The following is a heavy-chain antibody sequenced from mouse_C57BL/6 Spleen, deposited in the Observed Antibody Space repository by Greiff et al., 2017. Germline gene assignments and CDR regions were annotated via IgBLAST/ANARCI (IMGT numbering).Heavy chain of an antibody. D-gene: IGHD1-3*01. CDR3: ARFGGKDPAWFAY. CDR1: GYTFTSYW. J-gene: IGHJ3*01. Sequence: VQLQQPGTELVKPGASVKLSCKASGYTFTSYWMHWVKQRPGQGLEWIGNINPSNGGTNYNEKFKSKATLTVDKASSTAYMQLSSLTSEDSAVYYCARFGGKDPAWFAYWGQGTLVTVSA. CDR2: INPSNGGT. V-gene: IGHV1-53*01.